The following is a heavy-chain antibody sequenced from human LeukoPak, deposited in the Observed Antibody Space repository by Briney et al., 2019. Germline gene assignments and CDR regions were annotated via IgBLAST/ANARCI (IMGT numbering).Heavy chain of an antibody. V-gene: IGHV4-59*01. CDR3: ARNVGIRDGFDI. Sequence: SETLSLTCTVSGGSISSYYWNWIRQPPGKGLEWIGYMYYSGSTNYNPSLKSRVTISVDTSKNQFSLKLSSATAADTAMYYCARNVGIRDGFDIWGQGTMVAVSS. CDR2: MYYSGST. CDR1: GGSISSYY. D-gene: IGHD3-10*01. J-gene: IGHJ3*02.